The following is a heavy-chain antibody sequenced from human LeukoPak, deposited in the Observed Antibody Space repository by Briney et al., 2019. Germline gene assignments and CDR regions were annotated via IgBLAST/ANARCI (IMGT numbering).Heavy chain of an antibody. Sequence: SETLSLTCTVSGGSISSSSYYWGWIRQPPGKGLGWIGSIYYSGSTYYNPSLKSRVTISVDTSKNQFSLKLSSVTAADTAVYYCARVSWFPGSSYYYMDVWDKGTTVTVSS. D-gene: IGHD3-9*01. CDR2: IYYSGST. J-gene: IGHJ6*03. CDR3: ARVSWFPGSSYYYMDV. CDR1: GGSISSSSYY. V-gene: IGHV4-39*07.